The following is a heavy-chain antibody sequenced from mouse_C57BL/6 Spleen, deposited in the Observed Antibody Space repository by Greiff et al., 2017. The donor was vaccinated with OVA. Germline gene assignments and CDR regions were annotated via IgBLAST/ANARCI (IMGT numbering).Heavy chain of an antibody. CDR2: ISSGGSYT. Sequence: EVQGVESGGDLVKPGGSLKLSCAASGFTFSSYGMSWVRQTPDKRLEWVATISSGGSYTYYPDSVKGRFTISRDNAKNTLYLQMSSLKSEDTAMYYCARRGTTVVAPDYWGQGTTLTVSS. D-gene: IGHD1-1*01. CDR3: ARRGTTVVAPDY. J-gene: IGHJ2*01. CDR1: GFTFSSYG. V-gene: IGHV5-6*01.